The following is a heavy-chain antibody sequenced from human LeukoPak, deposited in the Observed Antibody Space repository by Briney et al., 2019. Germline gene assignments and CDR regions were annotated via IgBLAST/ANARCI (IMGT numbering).Heavy chain of an antibody. Sequence: SETLSLTCTVSGGSFSSGNYYWSWIRQHPGKGLEWIGYVSHSGPTYINPSLKSRATIAVDTSTNQFSLRLTSVTAADTAIYYCARDTRLRRPNWFDPWGQGTLVTVSS. D-gene: IGHD4-17*01. J-gene: IGHJ5*02. V-gene: IGHV4-31*03. CDR2: VSHSGPT. CDR3: ARDTRLRRPNWFDP. CDR1: GGSFSSGNYY.